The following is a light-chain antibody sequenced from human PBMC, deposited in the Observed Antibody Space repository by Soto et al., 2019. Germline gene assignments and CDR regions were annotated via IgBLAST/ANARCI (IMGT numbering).Light chain of an antibody. Sequence: EIVMTKSPATLSVSPGERATLSCRASQSVSSNLAWYQQKPGQAPRLLIYDASNRATGIPARFSGSGSGTDFTLTISRLEPEDFATYYWQQSYSTPHTFGQGTRLEI. J-gene: IGKJ5*01. CDR2: DAS. CDR1: QSVSSN. V-gene: IGKV3D-15*01. CDR3: QQSYSTPHT.